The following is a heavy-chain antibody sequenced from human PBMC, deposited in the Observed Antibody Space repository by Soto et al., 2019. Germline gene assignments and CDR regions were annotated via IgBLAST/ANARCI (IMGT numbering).Heavy chain of an antibody. J-gene: IGHJ6*02. V-gene: IGHV3-9*01. CDR2: LSWDSTGI. Sequence: EVQLVESGGGLVQPGRSLRLSCAASGFTFDDFAMHWVRQVPGKGLEWVSGLSWDSTGIGYADSVKGRFTISRDNAKNSLYLQMDSLRGEDTALYYCAKDFHEIDDGDYRYYFYGMDVWGQGTTVTVSS. D-gene: IGHD4-17*01. CDR3: AKDFHEIDDGDYRYYFYGMDV. CDR1: GFTFDDFA.